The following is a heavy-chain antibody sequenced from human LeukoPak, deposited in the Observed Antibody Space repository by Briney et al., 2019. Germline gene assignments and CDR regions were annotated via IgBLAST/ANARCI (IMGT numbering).Heavy chain of an antibody. D-gene: IGHD1-1*01. V-gene: IGHV4-61*02. CDR2: INTSGRT. Sequence: SETLSLTCTVSGGSISSSSYYWSWIRQPAGKGLEWTGRINTSGRTNYNPSLKSRVTMSVDPSKNQFSLNLSSVTAADTAVYYCARGWNDVFVDYWGQGTLVTVSS. CDR3: ARGWNDVFVDY. J-gene: IGHJ4*02. CDR1: GGSISSSSYY.